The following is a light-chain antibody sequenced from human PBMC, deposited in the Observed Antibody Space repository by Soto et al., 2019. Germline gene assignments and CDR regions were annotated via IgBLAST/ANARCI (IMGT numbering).Light chain of an antibody. CDR1: SGHGSYI. J-gene: IGLJ3*02. CDR3: EAWDSNTRV. Sequence: QLVLTQSSSASASLGSSVKLTCTLSSGHGSYIIAWHQQQPGEAPRYLMSVETGGSYNKGSGVPDRFSGSSSGADRFLTISNLQSEDEADYYCEAWDSNTRVFGGGTKLTVL. V-gene: IGLV4-60*03. CDR2: VETGGSY.